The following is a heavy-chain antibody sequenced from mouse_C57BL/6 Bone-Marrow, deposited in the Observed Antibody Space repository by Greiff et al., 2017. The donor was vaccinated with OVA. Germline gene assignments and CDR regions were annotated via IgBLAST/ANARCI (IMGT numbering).Heavy chain of an antibody. CDR3: ARVDQYPVWWYLDV. CDR2: INPSNGGT. D-gene: IGHD5-1-1*01. CDR1: GYTFTSYW. V-gene: IGHV1-53*01. J-gene: IGHJ1*03. Sequence: VQLQQPGTELVKPGASVKLSCKASGYTFTSYWMHWVKQRPGQGLEWIGNINPSNGGTNYNEKFKGKATLTVDKSSSTAYMQLSSLTSEDSAVYYCARVDQYPVWWYLDVWGTGTTVTVSS.